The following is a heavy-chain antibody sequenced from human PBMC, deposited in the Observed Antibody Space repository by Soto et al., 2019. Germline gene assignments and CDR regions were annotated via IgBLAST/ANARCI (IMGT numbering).Heavy chain of an antibody. J-gene: IGHJ4*02. D-gene: IGHD1-26*01. CDR3: ARDRTNSIVGEVDD. Sequence: QVQLVQSGAEVKKPGSSVRVSCKASGGPFSRYALSWVRQAPGQGLEWMGGIIPMFGTADYAQKFQDRVTITADDFTRTVYMELSSLRSEDMAVYYCARDRTNSIVGEVDDWGQGTLVTVSS. CDR2: IIPMFGTA. V-gene: IGHV1-69*12. CDR1: GGPFSRYA.